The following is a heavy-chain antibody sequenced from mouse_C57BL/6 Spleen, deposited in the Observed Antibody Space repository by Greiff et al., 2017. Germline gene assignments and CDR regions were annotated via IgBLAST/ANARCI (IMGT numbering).Heavy chain of an antibody. CDR3: ASQGDYYASSYGY. J-gene: IGHJ2*01. CDR1: GYAFTNYL. Sequence: VQLQQSGAELVRPGTSVKVSCKASGYAFTNYLIEWVKQRPGQGLEWIGVINPGSGGTNYNEKFKGKATLTADKSSSTAYMQLSSLTSEDSAVYFGASQGDYYASSYGYWGQGATLTVSS. D-gene: IGHD1-1*01. V-gene: IGHV1-54*01. CDR2: INPGSGGT.